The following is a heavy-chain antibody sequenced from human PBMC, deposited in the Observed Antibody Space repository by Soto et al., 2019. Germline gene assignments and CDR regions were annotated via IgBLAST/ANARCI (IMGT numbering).Heavy chain of an antibody. Sequence: GASVKVSCKASEYSFTGHYSHWVRQAPGQGLEWMGWIDPKSGDTNYAQKFQDRVTMTRDTSISTAYMDLSRLRSDDTAVYYCARDYDKSGYDYFDPWGQGTLVTVSS. CDR1: EYSFTGHY. D-gene: IGHD3-22*01. V-gene: IGHV1-2*02. CDR2: IDPKSGDT. J-gene: IGHJ5*02. CDR3: ARDYDKSGYDYFDP.